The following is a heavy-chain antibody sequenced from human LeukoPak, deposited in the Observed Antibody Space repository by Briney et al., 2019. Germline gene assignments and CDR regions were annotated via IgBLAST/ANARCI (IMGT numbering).Heavy chain of an antibody. J-gene: IGHJ4*02. CDR3: ARDHYYDSSGYSIPEYYFDY. V-gene: IGHV3-30-3*01. CDR2: ISYDGSNK. D-gene: IGHD3-22*01. CDR1: GFTFSSYA. Sequence: GGSLRPSCAASGFTFSSYAMHWVRQAPGKGLEWVAVISYDGSNKYYADSVKGRFTISRDNSKNTLYLQMNSLRAEDTAVYYCARDHYYDSSGYSIPEYYFDYWGQGTLVTVSS.